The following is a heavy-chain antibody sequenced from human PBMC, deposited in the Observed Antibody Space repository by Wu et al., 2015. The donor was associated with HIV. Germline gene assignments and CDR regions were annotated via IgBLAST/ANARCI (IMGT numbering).Heavy chain of an antibody. CDR2: FDPRNGKT. D-gene: IGHD3-22*01. J-gene: IGHJ4*02. CDR3: ATLRGGSYESTGKGYFDH. Sequence: QDPPVQSGAEVKKPGASVRVACKVFGYSLTDLSMHWVRQAPGKGLEWMGGFDPRNGKTIYAQKFQGRVTMTEDTSKDTAYIELSSLRSEDTAVYYCATLRGGSYESTGKGYFDHWGQGTLVTVSS. CDR1: GYSLTDLS. V-gene: IGHV1-24*01.